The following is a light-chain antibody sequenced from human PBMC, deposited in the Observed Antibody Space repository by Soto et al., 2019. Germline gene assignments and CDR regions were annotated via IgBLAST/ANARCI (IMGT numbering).Light chain of an antibody. CDR2: DVT. CDR1: SSDVGGYNY. J-gene: IGLJ1*01. V-gene: IGLV2-11*01. Sequence: QSVRSHPLSVSWSPGHSVSISCTGTSSDVGGYNYVSWYQQHPGKAPKLIIYDVTKRPSGVPDRFSGSSSGNTASLTISGLQAEDEADYFCCSYAGSYSYVFGTGTKVTVL. CDR3: CSYAGSYSYV.